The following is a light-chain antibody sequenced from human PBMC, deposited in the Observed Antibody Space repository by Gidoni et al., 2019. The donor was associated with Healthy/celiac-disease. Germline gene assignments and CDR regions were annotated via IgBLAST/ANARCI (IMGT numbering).Light chain of an antibody. J-gene: IGLJ2*01. CDR1: SSNIGAGYD. V-gene: IGLV1-40*01. CDR2: GNS. CDR3: QSYDSSLSGHVV. Sequence: QSVLTQPPSVSGAPGQRVTISCTGSSSNIGAGYDVHWYQPLPGTAPKLLIYGNSNRPSGVPDRFSGSKSGTSASLAITGLQAEDEADYYCQSYDSSLSGHVVFGGGTKLTV.